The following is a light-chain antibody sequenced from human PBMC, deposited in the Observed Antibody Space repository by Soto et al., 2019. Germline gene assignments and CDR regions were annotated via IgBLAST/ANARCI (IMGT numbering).Light chain of an antibody. J-gene: IGLJ1*01. CDR3: CSYAGGYTQV. CDR1: SGDIGAYNF. V-gene: IGLV2-11*01. CDR2: DVV. Sequence: QSALTQPRSVSGSPGQSVTISCAGTSGDIGAYNFVSWHQQHPGKAPKLMIYDVVKRPSGVPDRFSGSKSGNTASLTIYGLQTEDEADYYCCSYAGGYTQVFGTGTKVTVL.